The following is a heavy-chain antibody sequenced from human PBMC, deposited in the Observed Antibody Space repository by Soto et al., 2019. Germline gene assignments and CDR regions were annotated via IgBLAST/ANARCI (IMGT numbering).Heavy chain of an antibody. CDR3: ARTPDSSGYYFDY. CDR1: GGSITNSGYY. CDR2: IFYSGST. D-gene: IGHD3-22*01. V-gene: IGHV4-39*01. Sequence: PSETLSLTCTVSGGSITNSGYYWGWVRQPPGKGLEWIGSIFYSGSTHYKPSLQSRVTISGDTSKNQFSLKLSSVTAAYTAVYYCARTPDSSGYYFDYWGQGTLVTVSS. J-gene: IGHJ4*02.